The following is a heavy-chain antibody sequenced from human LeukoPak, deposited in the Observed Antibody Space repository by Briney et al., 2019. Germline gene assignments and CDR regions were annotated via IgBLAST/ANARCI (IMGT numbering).Heavy chain of an antibody. Sequence: SETLSLTCAVYGGSFSGYYWSWIRRPPGKGLEWIGEINHSGSTNYNPSLKSRVTISVDTSKNQFSLKLSSVTAADTAVYYCARGLPPAQKRGDYYYYMDVWGKGTTVTVSS. D-gene: IGHD3-10*01. CDR2: INHSGST. V-gene: IGHV4-34*01. CDR1: GGSFSGYY. CDR3: ARGLPPAQKRGDYYYYMDV. J-gene: IGHJ6*03.